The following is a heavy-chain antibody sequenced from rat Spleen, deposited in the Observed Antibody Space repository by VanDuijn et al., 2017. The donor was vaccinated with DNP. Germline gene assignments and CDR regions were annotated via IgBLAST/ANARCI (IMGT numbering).Heavy chain of an antibody. CDR1: GFSLTSNS. Sequence: QVQLKESGPGLVQPSQTLSLTCTVSGFSLTSNSVHWVRQPPGKGLEWVGAIWSGGSTDYNSALKSRLRISRDTSKSQVFLKMNSLQTEDTAIYFCRITTDYFDYWGQGVMVTVSS. CDR3: RITTDYFDY. D-gene: IGHD1-10*01. J-gene: IGHJ2*01. V-gene: IGHV2-1*01. CDR2: IWSGGST.